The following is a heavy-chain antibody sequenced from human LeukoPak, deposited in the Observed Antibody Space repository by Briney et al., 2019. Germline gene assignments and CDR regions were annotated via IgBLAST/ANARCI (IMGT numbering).Heavy chain of an antibody. D-gene: IGHD3-16*02. J-gene: IGHJ4*02. CDR3: TTEFPSFIATYTFDY. CDR2: IKSKTDSGTT. V-gene: IGHV3-15*01. CDR1: GFTFSNAW. Sequence: PGGSLRLSCAASGFTFSNAWMSWVRQAPGKGLEWVGRIKSKTDSGTTDYAAPVKGRFTISRDDSKNTLYLQMNSLKTEDTAVYYCTTEFPSFIATYTFDYWGQGTLVTVSS.